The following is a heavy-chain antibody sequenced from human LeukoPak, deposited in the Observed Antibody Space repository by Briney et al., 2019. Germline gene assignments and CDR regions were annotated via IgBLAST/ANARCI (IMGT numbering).Heavy chain of an antibody. D-gene: IGHD4-17*01. CDR3: ARDPPREVYGDYSPFDY. V-gene: IGHV3-33*01. CDR1: GFTFSSYG. J-gene: IGHJ4*02. CDR2: IWYDGSNK. Sequence: GRSLRLSCAASGFTFSSYGMHWVRQAPGMGLEWVAVIWYDGSNKYYADSVKGRFTISRDNSKNTLYLQMNSLRAEDTAVYYCARDPPREVYGDYSPFDYWGQGTLVTVSS.